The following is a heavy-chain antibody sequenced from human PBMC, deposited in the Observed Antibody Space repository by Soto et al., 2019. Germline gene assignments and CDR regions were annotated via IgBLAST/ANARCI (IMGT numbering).Heavy chain of an antibody. Sequence: PSATLSLTCTVSGASVSGYYWSWIRQTPGKGLEWIGNFLNSGASKYIPSLKSRVTISLDTSKNEFSLKIGSVTTADTAVYYCARGPQWLRSDNWFDPWGQGNLVTVSS. V-gene: IGHV4-59*02. CDR1: GASVSGYY. D-gene: IGHD5-12*01. J-gene: IGHJ5*02. CDR3: ARGPQWLRSDNWFDP. CDR2: FLNSGAS.